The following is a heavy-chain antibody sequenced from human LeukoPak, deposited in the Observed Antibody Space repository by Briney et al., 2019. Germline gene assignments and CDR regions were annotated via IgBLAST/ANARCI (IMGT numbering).Heavy chain of an antibody. Sequence: ASVKVSCKASGYTFTSYGISWVRQAPGQGLEWMGWISAYNGNTNYAQKLQGRVTMTTDTSTSTAYMELRSLRSDDTAVYYCARDVRAYYDSSGYYLTEPDYWGQGTLVTVSS. CDR2: ISAYNGNT. J-gene: IGHJ4*02. CDR3: ARDVRAYYDSSGYYLTEPDY. CDR1: GYTFTSYG. D-gene: IGHD3-22*01. V-gene: IGHV1-18*01.